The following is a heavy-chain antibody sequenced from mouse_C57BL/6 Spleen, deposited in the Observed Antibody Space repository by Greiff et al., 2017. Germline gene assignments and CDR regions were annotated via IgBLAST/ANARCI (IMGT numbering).Heavy chain of an antibody. V-gene: IGHV1-42*01. CDR2: INPSTGGT. J-gene: IGHJ2*01. Sequence: VQLQQSGPELVKPGASVKISCKASGYSFTGYYMNWVKQSPEKSLEWIGEINPSTGGTTYNQKFKAKATLTVDKSSSTAYMQLKSLTSEDSAFYYCARSPDFDYWGQGTTLTVSS. CDR3: ARSPDFDY. CDR1: GYSFTGYY.